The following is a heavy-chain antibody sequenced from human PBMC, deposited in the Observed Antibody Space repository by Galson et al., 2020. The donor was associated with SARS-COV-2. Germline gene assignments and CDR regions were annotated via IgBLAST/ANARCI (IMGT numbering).Heavy chain of an antibody. Sequence: PSETLSLTCAVYGGTFSGYYWNWIRQSPGKGLEWIGEINDGGRTNYNPSLESRVGISVDTSKKQFSLKLSSVTAADTAVYHSARGRYPRADGILLWMYRIASSGVFDSWSQGTRVTVSS. CDR2: INDGGRT. J-gene: IGHJ4*02. D-gene: IGHD6-13*01. CDR3: ARGRYPRADGILLWMYRIASSGVFDS. CDR1: GGTFSGYY. V-gene: IGHV4-34*01.